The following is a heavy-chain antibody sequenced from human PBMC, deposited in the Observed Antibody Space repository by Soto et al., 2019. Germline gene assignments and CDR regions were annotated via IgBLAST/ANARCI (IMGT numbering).Heavy chain of an antibody. CDR2: ISYSGST. CDR3: ATGFALRYLDWFYY. J-gene: IGHJ4*02. Sequence: SETLSLTCSVSGGSISSYYWSWIRQPPGKGPEWIGYISYSGSTNYNPSLKSRVTISIDTSKNQFSLKLSSVTAADTAVYYCATGFALRYLDWFYYWGQGTLVTVSS. CDR1: GGSISSYY. V-gene: IGHV4-59*01. D-gene: IGHD3-9*01.